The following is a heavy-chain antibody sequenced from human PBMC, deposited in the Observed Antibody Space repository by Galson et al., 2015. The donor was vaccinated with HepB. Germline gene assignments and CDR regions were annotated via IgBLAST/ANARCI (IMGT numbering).Heavy chain of an antibody. D-gene: IGHD4-23*01. J-gene: IGHJ6*02. CDR1: GGTFSSYA. CDR2: IIPIFGTA. V-gene: IGHV1-69*13. Sequence: SVKVSCKASGGTFSSYAISWVRQAPGQGLEWMGGIIPIFGTANYAQKFQGRVTITADESTSTAYMELSSLRSEDTAVYYCAREPHASLTTVVTHYYYYGMDVWGQGTTVTVSS. CDR3: AREPHASLTTVVTHYYYYGMDV.